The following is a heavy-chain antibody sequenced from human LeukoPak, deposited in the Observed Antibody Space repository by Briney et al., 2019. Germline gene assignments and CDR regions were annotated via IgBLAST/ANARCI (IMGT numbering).Heavy chain of an antibody. V-gene: IGHV3-9*01. J-gene: IGHJ4*02. CDR2: ISWNSGSI. D-gene: IGHD3-3*01. CDR3: AKDIAYDFWSGYYNYFDY. Sequence: GGSLSLSCAASGFTFDDYAMHWVRQAPGKGLEWVSGISWNSGSIGYADSVKGRFTISRDNAKNSLYLQMNSLRAEDTALYYCAKDIAYDFWSGYYNYFDYWGQGTLVTVSS. CDR1: GFTFDDYA.